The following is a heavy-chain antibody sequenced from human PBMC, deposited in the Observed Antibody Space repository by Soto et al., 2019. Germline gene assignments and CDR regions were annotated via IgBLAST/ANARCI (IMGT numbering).Heavy chain of an antibody. Sequence: SETLSLTCDVSGVSISSGNWWSWVRQPPGKGLEWIAEVYNDGSANYHPSLESRATISVDRSKNQFSLRLSSVTAADTGKYYCARLVYDSRLNYLYFDHWGQGTLVTSPQ. J-gene: IGHJ4*02. V-gene: IGHV4-4*02. CDR1: GVSISSGNW. CDR2: VYNDGSA. D-gene: IGHD3-22*01. CDR3: ARLVYDSRLNYLYFDH.